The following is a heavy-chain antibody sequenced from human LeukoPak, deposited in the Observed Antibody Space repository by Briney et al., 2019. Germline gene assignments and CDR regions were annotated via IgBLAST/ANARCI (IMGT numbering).Heavy chain of an antibody. CDR3: ARDRRVLGYCSGGSCYPVGFFDY. D-gene: IGHD2-15*01. CDR2: MNPNSDNT. J-gene: IGHJ4*02. CDR1: GYTFTSYD. V-gene: IGHV1-8*01. Sequence: ASVKVSCKASGYTFTSYDINWVRQATGQGLEWMGWMNPNSDNTGYAQKFQGRVTMTRNTSISTAYMELSSLRAEDTAVYYCARDRRVLGYCSGGSCYPVGFFDYWGQGTLVTVSS.